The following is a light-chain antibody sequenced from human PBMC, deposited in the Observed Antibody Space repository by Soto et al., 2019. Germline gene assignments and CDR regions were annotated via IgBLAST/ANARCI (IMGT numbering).Light chain of an antibody. J-gene: IGKJ5*01. V-gene: IGKV3-15*01. CDR2: GAS. CDR3: QQYNNWPPIT. Sequence: EIVMTQSPATLSVSPWEIATLSCRASQSVSSNLAWYQQKPGQAPRLLIYGASTRATGIPVRFSGSGSGTEFTLTISSLQSEDFAVYYCQQYNNWPPITFGQGTRLEIK. CDR1: QSVSSN.